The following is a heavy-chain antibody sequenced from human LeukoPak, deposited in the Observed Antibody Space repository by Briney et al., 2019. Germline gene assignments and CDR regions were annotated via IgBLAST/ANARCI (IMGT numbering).Heavy chain of an antibody. CDR3: VRQDCSGGSCYLDY. CDR1: RFIFNNYA. Sequence: GRSLRLSCAASRFIFNNYAMHWVHQAPGKGLDWVAVISYHGRDQFYADSVKGRFTISRDSSKNTLYLQMNSLRTEDTAVYYCVRQDCSGGSCYLDYWGQGTLVTVSS. V-gene: IGHV3-30*04. CDR2: ISYHGRDQ. J-gene: IGHJ4*02. D-gene: IGHD2-15*01.